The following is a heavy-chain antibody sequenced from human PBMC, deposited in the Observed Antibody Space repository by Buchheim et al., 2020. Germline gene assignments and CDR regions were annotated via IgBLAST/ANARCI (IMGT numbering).Heavy chain of an antibody. CDR3: ARDSYYYDSSGYYEWNYYYYGMDA. CDR1: GGSISSYY. Sequence: QVQLQESGPGLVKPSETLSLTCTVSGGSISSYYWSWIRQPPGKGLEWIGYIYYSGSPNYNPSLKSRVTISVDTSKNQFSLKLSSVTAADTAVYYCARDSYYYDSSGYYEWNYYYYGMDAWGQGTT. D-gene: IGHD3-22*01. V-gene: IGHV4-59*01. J-gene: IGHJ6*02. CDR2: IYYSGSP.